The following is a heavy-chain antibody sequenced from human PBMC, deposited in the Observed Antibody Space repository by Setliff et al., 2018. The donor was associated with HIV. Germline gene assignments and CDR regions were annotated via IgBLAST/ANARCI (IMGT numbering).Heavy chain of an antibody. CDR2: INVGNGNT. CDR3: APDFGDNWFDP. CDR1: ADTFTNCL. J-gene: IGHJ5*02. D-gene: IGHD4-17*01. V-gene: IGHV1-3*01. Sequence: ASVKVSCKASADTFTNCLINWVRQAPGQRLEWMGWINVGNGNTKYSQKFQGSVTITRDTSASTAYMELISLRSEDTAVYYCAPDFGDNWFDPWGQGTLVTVSS.